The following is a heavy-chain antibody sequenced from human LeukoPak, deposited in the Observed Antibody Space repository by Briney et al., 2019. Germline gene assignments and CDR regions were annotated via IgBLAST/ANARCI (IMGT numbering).Heavy chain of an antibody. Sequence: SVKVSCNASGGTFSSYAISWVRQAPGQGLEWMGGIIPSFGTANYAQKFQGRVTITADESTSTAYMELSSLRSEDTAVYYCARTGSLRPHAFDIWGQGTMVTVSS. CDR1: GGTFSSYA. J-gene: IGHJ3*02. CDR2: IIPSFGTA. V-gene: IGHV1-69*13. D-gene: IGHD4-17*01. CDR3: ARTGSLRPHAFDI.